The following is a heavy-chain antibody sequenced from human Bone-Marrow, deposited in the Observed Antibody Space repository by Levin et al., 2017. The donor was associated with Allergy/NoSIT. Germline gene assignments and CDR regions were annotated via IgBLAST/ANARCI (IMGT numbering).Heavy chain of an antibody. CDR2: ISYDGSNK. CDR3: ASLSGSYPGVRNRFDY. V-gene: IGHV3-30-3*01. D-gene: IGHD1-26*01. CDR1: GFTFSSYA. Sequence: GGSLRLSCAASGFTFSSYAMHWVRQAPGKGLEWVAVISYDGSNKYYADSVKGRFTISRDNSKNTLYLQMNSLRAEDTAVYYCASLSGSYPGVRNRFDYWGQGTLVTVSS. J-gene: IGHJ4*02.